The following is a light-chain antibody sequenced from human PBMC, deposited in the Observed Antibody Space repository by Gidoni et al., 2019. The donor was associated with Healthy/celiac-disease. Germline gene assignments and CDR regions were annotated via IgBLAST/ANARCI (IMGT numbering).Light chain of an antibody. CDR3: QQRSNWPMIT. V-gene: IGKV3-11*01. CDR1: QSVSSY. CDR2: DAS. Sequence: DIVLTQSPATLSLSPGERATLSCRASQSVSSYLAWYQQQPGQAPRLLIYDASNRATGIPARFSGSGSGTDFTLTISSLEPEDFAVYYCQQRSNWPMITFGPGTKVDIK. J-gene: IGKJ3*01.